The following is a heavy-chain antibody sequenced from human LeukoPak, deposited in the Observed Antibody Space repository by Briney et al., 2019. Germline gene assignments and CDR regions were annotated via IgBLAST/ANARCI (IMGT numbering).Heavy chain of an antibody. CDR3: ARGLSNSRRTLLGLDY. Sequence: PSETLSLTCAVSGGSFSGYYWSWIRLPPGTGLEWVGEIYQSGSTNYNPPLKSRVTISVDTSKNHFSVNLSSVTAGDTGVYYCARGLSNSRRTLLGLDYWGEGTLVPVFS. CDR2: IYQSGST. J-gene: IGHJ4*02. CDR1: GGSFSGYY. V-gene: IGHV4-34*01. D-gene: IGHD3-16*01.